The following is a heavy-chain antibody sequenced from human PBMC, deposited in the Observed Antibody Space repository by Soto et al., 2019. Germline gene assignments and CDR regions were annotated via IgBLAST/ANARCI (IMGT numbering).Heavy chain of an antibody. CDR2: IYYSGST. Sequence: PSETLSLTCTVSAGSPSSYYWNSIRQPPGYVRGWMGYIYYSGSTNYNPSLQKRVTISVDTSKSQFSLKLSSVTAADTAVYYCARAFAGKPNFDYWGQGTLGTVSS. CDR1: AGSPSSYY. J-gene: IGHJ4*02. CDR3: ARAFAGKPNFDY. D-gene: IGHD1-26*01. V-gene: IGHV4-59*01.